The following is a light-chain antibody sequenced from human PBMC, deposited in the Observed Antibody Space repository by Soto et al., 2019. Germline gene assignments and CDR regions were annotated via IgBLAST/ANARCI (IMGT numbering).Light chain of an antibody. CDR3: QQYSSFSWT. CDR1: QSIGTW. J-gene: IGKJ1*01. V-gene: IGKV1-5*01. Sequence: DIQMTQSPSTVSASVGDRVTITCRASQSIGTWVAWYQQKPGEAPKFLIYDVSTLDSGVPSRFSGSGSGTEFTLTISGLQPDDFATYYCQQYSSFSWTFGQGPKV. CDR2: DVS.